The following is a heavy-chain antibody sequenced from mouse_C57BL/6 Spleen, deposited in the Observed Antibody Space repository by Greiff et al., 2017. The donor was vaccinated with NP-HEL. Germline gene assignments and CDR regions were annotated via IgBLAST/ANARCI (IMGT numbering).Heavy chain of an antibody. CDR2: IDPSDSYT. D-gene: IGHD1-1*01. V-gene: IGHV1-50*01. J-gene: IGHJ4*01. CDR3: ARGVLLRYAMDY. CDR1: GYTFTSYW. Sequence: QVQLQQPGAELVKPGASVKLSCKASGYTFTSYWMQWVKQRPGQGLEWIGEIDPSDSYTNYNQKFKGKATLTVDTSSSTAYMQLSSLTSEDSAVYYWARGVLLRYAMDYWGQGTSVTVSS.